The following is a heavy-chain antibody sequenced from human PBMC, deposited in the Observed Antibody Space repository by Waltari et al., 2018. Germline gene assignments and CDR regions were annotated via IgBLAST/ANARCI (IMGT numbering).Heavy chain of an antibody. CDR1: GYTFTSYD. Sequence: QVQLVQSGAEVKKPGASVKVSCKASGYTFTSYDVNWVRKAPGHGLEWMGWMNPNSGNTGYAQKFQGRVTMTRNTSISTAYMELSSLRSEDTAVYYCASELGGYCSGGSCTPGMDVWGQGTTVTVSS. V-gene: IGHV1-8*02. CDR3: ASELGGYCSGGSCTPGMDV. CDR2: MNPNSGNT. J-gene: IGHJ6*02. D-gene: IGHD2-15*01.